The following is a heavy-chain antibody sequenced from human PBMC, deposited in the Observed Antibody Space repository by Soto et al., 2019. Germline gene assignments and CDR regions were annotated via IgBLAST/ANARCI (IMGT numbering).Heavy chain of an antibody. J-gene: IGHJ4*02. CDR2: IYYSGST. V-gene: IGHV4-59*01. CDR3: ARALRPSRPFDY. CDR1: GGSISSYY. Sequence: SETLSLTCTVSGGSISSYYWSWIRQPPGKGLECIGYIYYSGSTNYSPSLKSRVTISVDTSKNQFSLKLSSVTAADTAVYYCARALRPSRPFDYWGQGTLVTVSS.